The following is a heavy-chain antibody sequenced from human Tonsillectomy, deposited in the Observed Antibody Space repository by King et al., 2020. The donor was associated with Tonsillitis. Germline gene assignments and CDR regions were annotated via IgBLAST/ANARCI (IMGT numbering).Heavy chain of an antibody. CDR2: IYYSGST. D-gene: IGHD3-16*01. V-gene: IGHV4-59*01. CDR3: AGAGEWEVGYYFDY. J-gene: IGHJ4*02. Sequence: VQLQESGPGLVKPSETLSLTCTVSGGSISSYYWSWIRQPPGKGLEWIGYIYYSGSTNYNPSLKSRVTISVDTSKNQFSLKLSSVTAADTAVYYCAGAGEWEVGYYFDYWGQGTLVTVSS. CDR1: GGSISSYY.